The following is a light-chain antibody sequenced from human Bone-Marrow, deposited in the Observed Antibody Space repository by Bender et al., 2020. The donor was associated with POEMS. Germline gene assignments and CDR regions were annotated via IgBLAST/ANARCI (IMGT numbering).Light chain of an antibody. CDR2: DVS. J-gene: IGLJ1*01. CDR1: SSDIGGFNY. CDR3: CSYAGSQIYV. V-gene: IGLV2-11*01. Sequence: QSALTQPRSVSGSPGQSVTISCTGTSSDIGGFNYFSWYPQQPSKTPQTLIYDVSQRPSGVPDRFSGSKSGNMASLTVSGLQPEDEADYYCCSYAGSQIYVFGIGTKVTVL.